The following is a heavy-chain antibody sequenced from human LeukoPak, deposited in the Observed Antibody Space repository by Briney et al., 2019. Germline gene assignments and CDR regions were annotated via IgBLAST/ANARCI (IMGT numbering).Heavy chain of an antibody. CDR3: ARVLGPGLWFEELLYNQKSVTGYYFDY. Sequence: SETLSLTCTVSGGSISSSSYYWGWIRQPPGKGLEWIGSIYYSGSTYYNPSLKSRVTISVDTSKNQFSLKLSSVTAADTAVYYCARVLGPGLWFEELLYNQKSVTGYYFDYWGQGTLVTVSS. J-gene: IGHJ4*02. CDR1: GGSISSSSYY. D-gene: IGHD3-10*01. CDR2: IYYSGST. V-gene: IGHV4-39*07.